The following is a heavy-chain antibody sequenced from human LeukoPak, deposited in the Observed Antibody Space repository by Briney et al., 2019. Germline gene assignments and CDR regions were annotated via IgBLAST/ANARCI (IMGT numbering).Heavy chain of an antibody. CDR3: ARHPSSSPYYDYVYMDV. V-gene: IGHV5-51*01. J-gene: IGHJ6*02. CDR1: GYSFTIYW. D-gene: IGHD3-16*01. Sequence: GEALKISCKGSGYSFTIYWIGWVRQMPGKGLEWMGIIYPGDSDTRYSPSFQGQVTISADKSISTAYLQWSSLKASDTAMYYCARHPSSSPYYDYVYMDVWDQGTTVTVSS. CDR2: IYPGDSDT.